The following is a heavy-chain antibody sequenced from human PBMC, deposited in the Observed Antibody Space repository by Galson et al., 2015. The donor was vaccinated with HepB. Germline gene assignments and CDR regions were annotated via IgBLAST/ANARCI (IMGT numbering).Heavy chain of an antibody. CDR1: GFTFSSYV. V-gene: IGHV3-23*01. D-gene: IGHD3-9*01. J-gene: IGHJ3*01. CDR3: AKAFATAYSV. CDR2: IIGSGSTT. Sequence: SLRLSCAASGFTFSSYVMLWVRQAPGKGLERVSSIIGSGSTTYYAESVKGRFTISRDNSKNTLYLQMNSLRAEDTGVYYCAKAFATAYSVWGQGTMVIVSS.